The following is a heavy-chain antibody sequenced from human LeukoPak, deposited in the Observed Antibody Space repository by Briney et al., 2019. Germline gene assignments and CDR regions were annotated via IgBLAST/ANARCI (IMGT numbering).Heavy chain of an antibody. Sequence: GRSLRLSCAASGFTFSNYGMHWVRQAPGKGLEWVAVISYDGSNKYYADSVKGRFTISRDNSKNTLYLQMNSLRAEDTAVYYCAKFWTGRPTGNAFDIWGQGTMVTVSS. CDR2: ISYDGSNK. D-gene: IGHD3/OR15-3a*01. CDR3: AKFWTGRPTGNAFDI. V-gene: IGHV3-30*18. J-gene: IGHJ3*02. CDR1: GFTFSNYG.